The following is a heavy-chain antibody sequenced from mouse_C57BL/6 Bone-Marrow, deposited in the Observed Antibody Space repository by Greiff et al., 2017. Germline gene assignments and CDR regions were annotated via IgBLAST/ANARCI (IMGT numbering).Heavy chain of an antibody. CDR3: ARHSWFAY. V-gene: IGHV5-6*01. J-gene: IGHJ3*01. CDR2: ISSGGSYT. CDR1: GFTFSSYG. Sequence: EVKLVESGGDLVKPGGSLKLSCAASGFTFSSYGMSWVRQTPDKRLEWVATISSGGSYTYYPDSVKGRFTISRDNAKNTLYLQMSSLKSEDTAMDYCARHSWFAYWGQGTLVTVSA.